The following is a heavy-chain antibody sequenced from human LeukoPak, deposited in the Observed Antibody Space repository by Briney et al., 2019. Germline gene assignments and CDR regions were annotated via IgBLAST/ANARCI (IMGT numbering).Heavy chain of an antibody. Sequence: GGSLRLSRAASGFTFSSYAVHWVRQAPGKGLEWVAVISYDGSNKYYADSVKGRFTISRDNSNSTLYLQMNSLRGEDTAVYYCARESGYCSSTSCSIDYWGQGTLVTVSS. CDR2: ISYDGSNK. CDR1: GFTFSSYA. V-gene: IGHV3-30-3*01. J-gene: IGHJ4*02. CDR3: ARESGYCSSTSCSIDY. D-gene: IGHD2-2*01.